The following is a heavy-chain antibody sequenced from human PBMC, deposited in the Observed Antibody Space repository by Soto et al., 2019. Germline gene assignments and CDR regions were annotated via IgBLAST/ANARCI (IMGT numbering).Heavy chain of an antibody. CDR2: LHSDGSST. J-gene: IGHJ3*01. Sequence: EVQLVESEGGLGQRGGSLRLSCAASGFTFIYYWMHWVRQAPGQGLVWVSHLHSDGSSTTYADSVKGRFTISRDNAKNTIFLQINSLRSEETAVLYCARGNKGGLDRWGQGTTVTVSS. V-gene: IGHV3-74*01. CDR3: ARGNKGGLDR. D-gene: IGHD2-15*01. CDR1: GFTFIYYW.